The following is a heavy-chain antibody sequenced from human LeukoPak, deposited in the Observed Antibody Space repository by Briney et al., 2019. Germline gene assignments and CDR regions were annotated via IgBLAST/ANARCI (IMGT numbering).Heavy chain of an antibody. CDR2: IYYSGST. J-gene: IGHJ4*02. Sequence: PQTLSLTCTVSGGSISSGDYHWSWIRQPPGKGLEWIGYIYYSGSTYYNPSLKSRVTISVDTSKNQFSLKLSSVTAADTAVYYCARDRQYCSSTSCYRIHDYWGQGTLVTVSS. D-gene: IGHD2-2*01. V-gene: IGHV4-30-4*08. CDR1: GGSISSGDYH. CDR3: ARDRQYCSSTSCYRIHDY.